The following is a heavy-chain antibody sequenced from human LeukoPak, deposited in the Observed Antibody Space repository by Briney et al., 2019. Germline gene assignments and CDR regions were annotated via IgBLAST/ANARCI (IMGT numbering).Heavy chain of an antibody. CDR3: ARGPYDRSGYRFDY. CDR2: IYSGGST. Sequence: GGSLRLSCAASEFTVSSNHMTWVRQAPGKGLEWVSIIYSGGSTFYAGSVKGRFTISRDNSKNTLYLQMNSLRAEDTAVYYCARGPYDRSGYRFDYWGQGTLVTVSS. J-gene: IGHJ4*02. D-gene: IGHD3-22*01. CDR1: EFTVSSNH. V-gene: IGHV3-66*01.